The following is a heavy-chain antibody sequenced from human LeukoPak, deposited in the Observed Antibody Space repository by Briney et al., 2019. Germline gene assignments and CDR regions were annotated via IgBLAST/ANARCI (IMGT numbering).Heavy chain of an antibody. CDR1: GFTFSTYW. D-gene: IGHD6-13*01. CDR3: ARDSAGNDY. V-gene: IGHV3-7*01. Sequence: GGSLRLFCAASGFTFSTYWMSWVRQAPGKGLEWVANIKQDGSEKYYVDSAKGRFTISRDNAKNSLYLQMNSLRAEDTAMYYCARDSAGNDYWGQGTLVTVSS. J-gene: IGHJ4*02. CDR2: IKQDGSEK.